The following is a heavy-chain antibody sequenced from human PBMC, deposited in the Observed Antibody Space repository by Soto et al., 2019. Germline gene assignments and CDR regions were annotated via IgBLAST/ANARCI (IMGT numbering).Heavy chain of an antibody. CDR2: IYPGDSDT. V-gene: IGHV5-51*01. Sequence: GESLKISCKGSGYSFTSYWIGWVRQMPGKGLEWMGIIYPGDSDTRYSPSFQGQVTISADKSISTAYLQWSSLKASDTAMYYCARHDGDCSGGSCYGTYYYYYGMDVWGQGTTVTVSS. J-gene: IGHJ6*02. CDR3: ARHDGDCSGGSCYGTYYYYYGMDV. D-gene: IGHD2-15*01. CDR1: GYSFTSYW.